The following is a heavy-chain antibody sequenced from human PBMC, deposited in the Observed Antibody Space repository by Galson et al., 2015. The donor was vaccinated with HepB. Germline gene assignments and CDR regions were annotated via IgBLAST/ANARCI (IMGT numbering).Heavy chain of an antibody. CDR2: SSWNSGSI. CDR1: GFTFTDYA. CDR3: AKALKVRSAWYVGFDS. Sequence: SLRLSCAASGFTFTDYAMHWVRQAPGKGLEWVSGSSWNSGSIGYADSVQGRFTISRDNAKNSLYLQMNSLRPEDTALYYCAKALKVRSAWYVGFDSWGQGTLVTVSS. D-gene: IGHD6-13*01. J-gene: IGHJ4*02. V-gene: IGHV3-9*01.